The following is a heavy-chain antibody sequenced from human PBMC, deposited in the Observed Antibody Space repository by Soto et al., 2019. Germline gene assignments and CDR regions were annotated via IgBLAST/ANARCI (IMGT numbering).Heavy chain of an antibody. CDR3: ATDRGYNCFDL. CDR2: IIPIFGTA. CDR1: GYTFTSYY. Sequence: AASVKVSCKASGYTFTSYYMHWVRQAPGQGLEWMGGIIPIFGTANYAQKFQGRVTITADEFTSTAYMELSSLRSEDTAVYYCATDRGYNCFDLWGQGTLVTVSS. J-gene: IGHJ5*02. V-gene: IGHV1-69*13.